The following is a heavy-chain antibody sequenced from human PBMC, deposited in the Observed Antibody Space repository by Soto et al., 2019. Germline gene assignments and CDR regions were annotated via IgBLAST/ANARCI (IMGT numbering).Heavy chain of an antibody. CDR3: ARGYCSSTSCYIWDNWFDP. J-gene: IGHJ5*02. CDR1: GGSISSYY. V-gene: IGHV4-59*01. CDR2: IYYSGRT. D-gene: IGHD2-2*02. Sequence: SETLSLTCTVSGGSISSYYWSCIRQPPGKGLEWIGYIYYSGRTNYNPSLKSRVTISVDTSKNQFSLKLSSVTAADTAVYYCARGYCSSTSCYIWDNWFDPWGQGTLVTVS.